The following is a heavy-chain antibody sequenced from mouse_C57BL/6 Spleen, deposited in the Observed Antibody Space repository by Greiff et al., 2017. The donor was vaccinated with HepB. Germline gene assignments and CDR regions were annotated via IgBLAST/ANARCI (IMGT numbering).Heavy chain of an antibody. D-gene: IGHD1-1*01. Sequence: VQLQQPGAELVKPGASVKLSCKASGYTFTSYWMHWVKQRPGQGLEWIGMIHPNSGSTNYNEKFKRKATLTVDKSSSTAYMQLSSLTSEDSAVYYCARGGVVAKDWYFDVWGTGTTVTVSS. CDR2: IHPNSGST. CDR3: ARGGVVAKDWYFDV. CDR1: GYTFTSYW. V-gene: IGHV1-64*01. J-gene: IGHJ1*03.